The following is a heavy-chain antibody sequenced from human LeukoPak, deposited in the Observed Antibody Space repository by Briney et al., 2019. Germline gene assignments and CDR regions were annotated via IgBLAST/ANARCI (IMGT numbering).Heavy chain of an antibody. V-gene: IGHV3-43*01. Sequence: GGSLRLSCAVSGFTFDDFAMHWVRQGPGKGLEWVSLINWDGFATSYADSVKGRFTISRDNSKNSLYLQMNSLRTEDTAFYFCAKGQRAYTYGHLDSWGQGTLVTVSS. CDR3: AKGQRAYTYGHLDS. J-gene: IGHJ4*02. D-gene: IGHD5-18*01. CDR1: GFTFDDFA. CDR2: INWDGFAT.